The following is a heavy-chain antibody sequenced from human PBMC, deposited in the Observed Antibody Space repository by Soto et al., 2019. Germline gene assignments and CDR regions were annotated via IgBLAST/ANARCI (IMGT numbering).Heavy chain of an antibody. CDR2: ISAYNGNT. D-gene: IGHD3-10*01. V-gene: IGHV1-18*01. CDR3: TRDPGRSWFDP. J-gene: IGHJ5*02. Sequence: ASVKVSCKASGYTFTSYGISWVRQAPGQRLEWMGWISAYNGNTKYAQTFQGRVTITSDTSTSTAYMELSSLRSEDTAVYYCTRDPGRSWFDPWGQGTLVTVSS. CDR1: GYTFTSYG.